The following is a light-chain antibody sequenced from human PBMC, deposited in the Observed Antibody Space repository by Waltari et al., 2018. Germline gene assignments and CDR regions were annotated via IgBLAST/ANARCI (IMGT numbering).Light chain of an antibody. CDR1: SSNIGTGLY. V-gene: IGLV1-40*01. CDR2: VNN. Sequence: QSVLTQPPSLSGAPGQRVTISCAGNSSNIGTGLYVPFYQQFPGSAPRLLISVNNNRPSGVPDLFSASKSGTSASLAVSGLQAQDEADYYCQSYDISLSAYVFGGGTKLTVL. CDR3: QSYDISLSAYV. J-gene: IGLJ3*02.